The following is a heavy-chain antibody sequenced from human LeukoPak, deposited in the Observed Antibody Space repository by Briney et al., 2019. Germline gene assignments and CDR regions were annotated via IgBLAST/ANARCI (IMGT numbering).Heavy chain of an antibody. D-gene: IGHD3-3*01. CDR3: ARGRDFWSGYPFDP. V-gene: IGHV3-23*01. CDR1: GFTFSSYA. CDR2: ISGSGGST. J-gene: IGHJ5*02. Sequence: GGSLRLSCAASGFTFSSYAMSWVRQAPGKGLEWVSAISGSGGSTYYADSVKGRFTISRDNSKNTLYLQMNSLRAEDTAVYYCARGRDFWSGYPFDPWGQGTLVTVSS.